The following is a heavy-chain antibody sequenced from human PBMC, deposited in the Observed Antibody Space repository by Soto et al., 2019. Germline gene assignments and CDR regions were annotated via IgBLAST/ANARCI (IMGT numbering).Heavy chain of an antibody. CDR1: GCSISIYY. V-gene: IGHV4-59*08. CDR2: IYYSGST. CDR3: ARRYGPGFDY. J-gene: IGHJ4*02. D-gene: IGHD4-17*01. Sequence: SETLSLTCTVSGCSISIYYWSWIRQPPGKGLEWIGYIYYSGSTNYNLSLKSRVTISVDTSKNQFSLKLSSVTAADTAVYYCARRYGPGFDYWGQGTLVTVSS.